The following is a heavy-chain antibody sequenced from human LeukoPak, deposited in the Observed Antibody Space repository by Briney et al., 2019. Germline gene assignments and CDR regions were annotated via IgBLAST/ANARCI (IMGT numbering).Heavy chain of an antibody. V-gene: IGHV3-23*01. CDR1: GFTFSSYA. Sequence: GGSLRLSCAASGFTFSSYAMSWVRQAPGKGLEWVSAISGSGGSTYYADSVKGRFTISRDNSKNTLYLQMNSLRAEDTAVYYCAKDWRGYYYDSSGYGTFDYWGQGTLVTVSS. D-gene: IGHD3-22*01. J-gene: IGHJ4*02. CDR2: ISGSGGST. CDR3: AKDWRGYYYDSSGYGTFDY.